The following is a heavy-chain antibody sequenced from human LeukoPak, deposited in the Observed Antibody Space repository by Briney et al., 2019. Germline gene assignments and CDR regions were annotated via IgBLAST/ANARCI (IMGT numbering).Heavy chain of an antibody. CDR1: GGSISSSSYY. CDR2: IYYSGST. Sequence: PSETLSLTCTVSGGSISSSSYYWGWIRQPPGQGLEWIGSIYYSGSTYYNPSLKSRVTISVDTSKNQFSLKLSSVTAADTAAYYCARRGRLGQQLNWFDPWGQGTLVTVSS. D-gene: IGHD6-13*01. V-gene: IGHV4-39*01. CDR3: ARRGRLGQQLNWFDP. J-gene: IGHJ5*02.